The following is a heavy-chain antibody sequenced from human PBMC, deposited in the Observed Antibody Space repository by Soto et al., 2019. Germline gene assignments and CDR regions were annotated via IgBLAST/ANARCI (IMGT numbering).Heavy chain of an antibody. CDR2: IKQDGNEK. CDR1: GFTFIGLC. Sequence: VVFQRLSWAAAGFTFIGLCMTCVRQAPGKGLEWVANIKQDGNEKYYADSVKGRFTISRDNAKNSLHLQMNSLRVEDTAVYYCARYRKGSGWYSEYFQHWGQGTLVTVSS. D-gene: IGHD6-19*01. J-gene: IGHJ1*01. V-gene: IGHV3-7*01. CDR3: ARYRKGSGWYSEYFQH.